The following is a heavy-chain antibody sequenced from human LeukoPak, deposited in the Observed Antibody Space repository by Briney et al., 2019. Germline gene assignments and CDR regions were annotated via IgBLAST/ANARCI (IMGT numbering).Heavy chain of an antibody. D-gene: IGHD6-13*01. CDR2: IYPGDSDT. J-gene: IGHJ4*02. CDR1: GYSFTSYW. V-gene: IGHV5-51*01. Sequence: GESLKISCKGSGYSFTSYWIGWVRQMPGKGLEWMGIIYPGDSDTRYSPSFQGQVTISADKFISTAYLQWSSLKASDTAMYYCASLIAAAGTYFDYWGQGTLVTVSS. CDR3: ASLIAAAGTYFDY.